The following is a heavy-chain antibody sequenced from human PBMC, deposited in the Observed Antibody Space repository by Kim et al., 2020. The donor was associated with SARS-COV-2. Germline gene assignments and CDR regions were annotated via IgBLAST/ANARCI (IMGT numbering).Heavy chain of an antibody. Sequence: ADSVKGRFTISRDNSKNTLYLQMDSLGVEDTAVYYCARRNIDSGYSSNYWGRGTLVTVST. J-gene: IGHJ4*02. CDR3: ARRNIDSGYSSNY. D-gene: IGHD6-13*01. V-gene: IGHV3-30*07.